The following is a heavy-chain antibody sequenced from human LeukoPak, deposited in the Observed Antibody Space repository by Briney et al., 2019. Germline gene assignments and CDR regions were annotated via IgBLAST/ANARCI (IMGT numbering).Heavy chain of an antibody. CDR2: ISSSSSYI. D-gene: IGHD6-19*01. CDR1: GFTFSSYS. V-gene: IGHV3-21*01. Sequence: GGSLRLSCAASGFTFSSYSMNWVRQAPGKGLEWVSSISSSSSYIYYADSVKGRFTISRDNAKNSLYLQMNSLRAEDTAVYYCARDPPPTLYSSGWSYYFDYWDQGTLVTVSS. J-gene: IGHJ4*02. CDR3: ARDPPPTLYSSGWSYYFDY.